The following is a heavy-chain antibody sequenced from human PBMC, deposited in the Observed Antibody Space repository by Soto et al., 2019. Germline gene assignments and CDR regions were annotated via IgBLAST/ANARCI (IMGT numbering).Heavy chain of an antibody. CDR3: ARFVRSCSGTTCYTRADV. CDR1: FFSFSSDTHY. V-gene: IGHV4-61*01. Sequence: LSLPFPFSFFSFSSDTHYWSFLLPPPGKRLEGVGFIYSSGSTNYNPSLKSRVTMSVDTSKNQFSLKLRSVIVADTAVYHCARFVRSCSGTTCYTRADVWGQGTTVTVSS. J-gene: IGHJ6*02. CDR2: IYSSGST. D-gene: IGHD2-2*02.